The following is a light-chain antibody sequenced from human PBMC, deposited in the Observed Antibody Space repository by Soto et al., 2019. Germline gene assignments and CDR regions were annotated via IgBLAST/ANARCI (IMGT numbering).Light chain of an antibody. CDR2: DAS. CDR3: QQYSNWPPIT. CDR1: EVVTTN. J-gene: IGKJ5*01. V-gene: IGKV3-15*01. Sequence: EIAMTQSPATLSVSPGGRATLSCRASEVVTTNLAWYQQKPGQAPRLLIYDASTRAAGIPARFSGSGSGTEFTLTISSLQSEDSAVYYCQQYSNWPPITFGQGTRLEIK.